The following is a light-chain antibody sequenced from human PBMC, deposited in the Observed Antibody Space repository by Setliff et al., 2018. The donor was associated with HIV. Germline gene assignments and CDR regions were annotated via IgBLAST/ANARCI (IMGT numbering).Light chain of an antibody. J-gene: IGLJ1*01. CDR3: CAYAGSSTYV. V-gene: IGLV2-23*02. Sequence: SALTQPASVSGSPGQSITISCTGTSSDVVSYNLVSWYQQHPGKAPKVMIYEVSKWPSGVSNRFSGSKSGITASLTISGLQAEDEADYYCCAYAGSSTYVFGTGTKVTVL. CDR2: EVS. CDR1: SSDVVSYNL.